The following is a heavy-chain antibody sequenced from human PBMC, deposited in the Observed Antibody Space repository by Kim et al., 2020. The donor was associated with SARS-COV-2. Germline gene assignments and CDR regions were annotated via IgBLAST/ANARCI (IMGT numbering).Heavy chain of an antibody. CDR3: ARGGSWTFDC. D-gene: IGHD1-1*01. J-gene: IGHJ4*02. CDR2: IKPDGSEN. V-gene: IGHV3-7*01. Sequence: GGSLRLSCAASGFTFGDFWMNWVRRAPGKELEFVASIKPDGSENFYADSVKCRFTIARDNGKNSLYLQMNSLRADDTAVYHCARGGSWTFDCWGRGTLVT. CDR1: GFTFGDFW.